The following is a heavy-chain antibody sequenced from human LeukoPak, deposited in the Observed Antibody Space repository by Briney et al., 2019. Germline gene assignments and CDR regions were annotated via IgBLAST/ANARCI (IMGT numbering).Heavy chain of an antibody. V-gene: IGHV3-48*03. J-gene: IGHJ3*02. CDR1: GFTFSSYE. CDR3: ARDRGPWYSYGNDAFDI. CDR2: ISSSGSTI. D-gene: IGHD5-18*01. Sequence: GGSLRLSCAASGFTFSSYEMNWVRQAPGKGLEWVSYISSSGSTIYYADSVKGRFTISRDNAKNSLNLQMNSLRAEDTAVYYCARDRGPWYSYGNDAFDIWGQGTMVTVSS.